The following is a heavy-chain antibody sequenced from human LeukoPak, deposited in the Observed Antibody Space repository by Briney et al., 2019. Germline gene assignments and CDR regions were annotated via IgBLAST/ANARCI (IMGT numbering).Heavy chain of an antibody. D-gene: IGHD3-22*01. CDR1: GFTVSTNY. J-gene: IGHJ4*02. Sequence: GGSLRLSCAASGFTVSTNYMNWVRQAPGKGLEWVSVTYSGGSTYYADSVKGRFTISRDNSKNTLYLQMNSLRAEDTAVYYCARGLLPYYFDYWGQGTLVTVSS. V-gene: IGHV3-66*01. CDR2: TYSGGST. CDR3: ARGLLPYYFDY.